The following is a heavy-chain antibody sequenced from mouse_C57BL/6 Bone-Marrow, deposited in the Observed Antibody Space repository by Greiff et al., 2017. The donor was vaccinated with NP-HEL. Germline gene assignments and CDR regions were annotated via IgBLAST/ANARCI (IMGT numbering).Heavy chain of an antibody. D-gene: IGHD2-3*01. CDR2: IRSKSNNYAT. J-gene: IGHJ2*01. CDR3: VRQGYDGYYLDY. V-gene: IGHV10-1*01. Sequence: EVQLQQSGGGLVQPKGSLKLSCAASGFSFNTYAMNWVRQAPGKGLEWVARIRSKSNNYATYYADSLKDRFTISRDDSESMLYLQMYNLKTEDTAMYYCVRQGYDGYYLDYWGQGTTLTVSS. CDR1: GFSFNTYA.